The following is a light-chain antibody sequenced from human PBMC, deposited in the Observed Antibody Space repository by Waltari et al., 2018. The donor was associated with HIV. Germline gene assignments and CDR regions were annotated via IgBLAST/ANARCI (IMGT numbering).Light chain of an antibody. CDR2: EVS. CDR3: CAYAGSTTYVI. J-gene: IGLJ2*01. Sequence: SALTQPASVSGSPGQSITLSCTGTSSDVGGYNLVSWYQQHPGKAPKLMIYEVSKRPSGVSNRFSGSKSGNTASLSISGLQAEDEADYYCCAYAGSTTYVIFGGGTKLTVL. V-gene: IGLV2-23*02. CDR1: SSDVGGYNL.